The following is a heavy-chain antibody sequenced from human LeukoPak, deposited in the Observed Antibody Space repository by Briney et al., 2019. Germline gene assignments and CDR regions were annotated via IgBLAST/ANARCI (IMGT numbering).Heavy chain of an antibody. CDR1: GFTFSSYS. J-gene: IGHJ4*02. CDR2: ISSSSNYI. Sequence: PGGSLRLSCAASGFTFSSYSMNGVRQAPGKGLDWVSSISSSSNYIYYADSVKGRFTISRDNAKNSLFLQMNSLRAEDTAVYYCAVLAAAGDYWGQGTLVTVSS. V-gene: IGHV3-21*01. D-gene: IGHD6-13*01. CDR3: AVLAAAGDY.